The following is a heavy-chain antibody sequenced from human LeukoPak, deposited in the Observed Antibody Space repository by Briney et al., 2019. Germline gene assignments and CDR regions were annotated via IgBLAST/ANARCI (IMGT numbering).Heavy chain of an antibody. Sequence: SETLSLTCTVSGGSISSYYWSWIRQPPGKGLEWIGYIYYSGSTNYNPSLKSRVTISADTSKNQFSLKLSSVTAADTAVYYCASSQGGDSSGYYSPSGFDYWGQGTLVTVSS. CDR1: GGSISSYY. D-gene: IGHD3-22*01. CDR2: IYYSGST. CDR3: ASSQGGDSSGYYSPSGFDY. J-gene: IGHJ4*02. V-gene: IGHV4-59*01.